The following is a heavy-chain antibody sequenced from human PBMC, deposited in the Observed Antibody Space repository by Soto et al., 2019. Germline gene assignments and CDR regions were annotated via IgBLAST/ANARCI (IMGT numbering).Heavy chain of an antibody. D-gene: IGHD7-27*01. V-gene: IGHV4-59*13. CDR3: ARANWYSEY. CDR1: GLSITNNY. Sequence: QVPLQEPGPGRVKPSETLSLTCTVPGLSITNNYWSWIRQPPGKGLEWIGYIYYTGSTNYDPSLKSRVTMSVDTSKNQFSLNLASLTAADTAIYYCARANWYSEYWGQGTLVIVSS. CDR2: IYYTGST. J-gene: IGHJ4*02.